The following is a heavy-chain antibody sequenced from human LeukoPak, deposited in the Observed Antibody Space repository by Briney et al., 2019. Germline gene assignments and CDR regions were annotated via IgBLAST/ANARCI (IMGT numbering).Heavy chain of an antibody. CDR3: ASTTSDYYGSGSYYKFPYYYYGMDV. Sequence: SQTLSLTCTVSGGSISSGGYYWSWIRQHPGKGLEWIGYIYYSGSTYYNPSLRSRVTISVDTSKNQFSLKLSSVTAADTAVYYCASTTSDYYGSGSYYKFPYYYYGMDVWGKGTTVTVSS. V-gene: IGHV4-31*03. D-gene: IGHD3-10*01. CDR1: GGSISSGGYY. CDR2: IYYSGST. J-gene: IGHJ6*04.